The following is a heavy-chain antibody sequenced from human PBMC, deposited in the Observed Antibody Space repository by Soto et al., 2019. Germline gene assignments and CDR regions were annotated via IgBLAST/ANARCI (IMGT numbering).Heavy chain of an antibody. CDR1: GFTFSSYG. J-gene: IGHJ4*02. CDR2: ISYDGSNK. CDR3: AKGTSCDY. V-gene: IGHV3-30*18. Sequence: PGGSLILSCAASGFTFSSYGMHWVRQAPGKGLEWVAVISYDGSNKYYADSVKGRFTISRDNSKNTLYLQMNSLRAEDTAVYYCAKGTSCDYWGQGTLVTVSS. D-gene: IGHD2-2*01.